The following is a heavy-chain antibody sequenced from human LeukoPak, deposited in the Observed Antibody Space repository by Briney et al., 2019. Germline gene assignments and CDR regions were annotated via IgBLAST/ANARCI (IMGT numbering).Heavy chain of an antibody. CDR3: AREEGIAAAKSYPDGRYDAFDI. D-gene: IGHD6-13*01. V-gene: IGHV4-4*07. J-gene: IGHJ3*02. Sequence: SETLSLTCTVSGGSISSYYWSWIRQPPGPGLEWIGSMYICGSTNYNPSLKSRVTMSVDTSKNQSSLKLSSVTAADTAVYYCAREEGIAAAKSYPDGRYDAFDIWGQGTIVTVSS. CDR1: GGSISSYY. CDR2: MYICGST.